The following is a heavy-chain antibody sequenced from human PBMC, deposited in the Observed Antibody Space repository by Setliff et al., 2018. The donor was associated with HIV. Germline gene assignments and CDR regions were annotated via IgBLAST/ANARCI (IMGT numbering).Heavy chain of an antibody. D-gene: IGHD2-21*02. J-gene: IGHJ4*02. CDR1: FADPL. V-gene: IGHV1-69-2*01. CDR3: ARDLPWDCGGDCYSGFDY. Sequence: FADPLTHWVQQAPGKGLEWMGRVDPQDGQTTYAEKFLYAEKFQGRVTLTADTATDTAYMEVSSLRSDDTAVYYCARDLPWDCGGDCYSGFDYWGQGTLVTVSS. CDR2: VDPQDGQT.